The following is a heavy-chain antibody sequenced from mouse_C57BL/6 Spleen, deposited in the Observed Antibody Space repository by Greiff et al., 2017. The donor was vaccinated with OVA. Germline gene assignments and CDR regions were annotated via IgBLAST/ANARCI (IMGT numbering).Heavy chain of an antibody. V-gene: IGHV1-42*01. D-gene: IGHD1-3*01. Sequence: VQLQQSGPELVKPGASVKISCKASGYSFTGYYMNWVKQSPEKSLEWIGEINPSTGGTTYNQKFKAKATLTVDKSSSTAYMQLKSLTSEDSAVYYCARCDDSSWYFDVWGTGTTVTVSS. CDR3: ARCDDSSWYFDV. J-gene: IGHJ1*03. CDR2: INPSTGGT. CDR1: GYSFTGYY.